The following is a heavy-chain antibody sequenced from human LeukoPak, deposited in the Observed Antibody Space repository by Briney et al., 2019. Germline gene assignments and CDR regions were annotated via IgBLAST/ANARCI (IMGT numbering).Heavy chain of an antibody. D-gene: IGHD2-15*01. Sequence: GGSLRLCSAASGFTFSNYFMHWVRQAPGKGLVWVSRINSDGTTTMYADSVKGRFTISRDNAKNTLYLQMNSLRDEDTAVYYCARRVDATRWFDPWGQGTLVTVSS. J-gene: IGHJ5*02. CDR3: ARRVDATRWFDP. V-gene: IGHV3-74*03. CDR2: INSDGTTT. CDR1: GFTFSNYF.